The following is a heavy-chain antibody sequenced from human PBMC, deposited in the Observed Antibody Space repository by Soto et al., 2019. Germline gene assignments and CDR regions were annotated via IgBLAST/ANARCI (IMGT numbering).Heavy chain of an antibody. J-gene: IGHJ6*02. Sequence: QVQLVQSGAEVKKPWSSVKVSCKASGGTFSSYAISWVRQAPGQWLEWMGGIIPIFGTANYAQKFQGRVTITADESTSTAYLELSSLRFEDTAVYYCARGEGVSAVTPKYGMDVWGQGTTVTVSS. D-gene: IGHD4-17*01. CDR3: ARGEGVSAVTPKYGMDV. CDR1: GGTFSSYA. CDR2: IIPIFGTA. V-gene: IGHV1-69*01.